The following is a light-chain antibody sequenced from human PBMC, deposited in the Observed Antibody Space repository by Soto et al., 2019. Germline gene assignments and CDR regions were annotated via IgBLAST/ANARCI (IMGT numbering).Light chain of an antibody. CDR3: QQYDSFPFT. Sequence: AIRMTQSPSSFSASTGDRVTITCRASQGISSYLAWYQQQPGKAPKLLIYDASNLETGVPSRFSGTGSGAYYTFTISSLHPEDFATYHCQQYDSFPFTFGPGTKVEIK. CDR2: DAS. J-gene: IGKJ3*01. V-gene: IGKV1-8*01. CDR1: QGISSY.